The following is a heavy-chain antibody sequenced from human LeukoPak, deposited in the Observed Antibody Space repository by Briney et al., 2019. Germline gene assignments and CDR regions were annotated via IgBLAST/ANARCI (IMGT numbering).Heavy chain of an antibody. D-gene: IGHD3-10*01. J-gene: IGHJ4*02. V-gene: IGHV1-46*01. CDR2: INPSGGST. CDR3: AREYGTMVRGVTDY. Sequence: ASVKVSCKASGYTFTSYYMHWVRQAPGQGLEWMGIINPSGGSTSYAQKFQGRVTMTRDTSTSTAYMELRSLRSDDTAVYYCAREYGTMVRGVTDYWGQGTLVTVSS. CDR1: GYTFTSYY.